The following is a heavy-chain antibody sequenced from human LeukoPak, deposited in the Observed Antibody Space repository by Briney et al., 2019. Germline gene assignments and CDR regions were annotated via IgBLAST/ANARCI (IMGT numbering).Heavy chain of an antibody. J-gene: IGHJ3*02. CDR2: INHSGST. V-gene: IGHV4-34*01. Sequence: MPSETLSLTCAVYGGSFSGYYWSWIRQPPGKGLERIGEINHSGSTNYNPSLKSRVTISVDTSKNQFSLKLSSVTAADTAVYYCARRPLGYCSGGSCKGAFDIWGQGTMVTVSS. CDR1: GGSFSGYY. CDR3: ARRPLGYCSGGSCKGAFDI. D-gene: IGHD2-15*01.